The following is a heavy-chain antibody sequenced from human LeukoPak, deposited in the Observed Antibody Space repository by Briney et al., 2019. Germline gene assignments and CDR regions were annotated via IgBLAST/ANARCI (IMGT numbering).Heavy chain of an antibody. J-gene: IGHJ5*02. V-gene: IGHV3-74*01. CDR1: GFIFSGYW. CDR3: TKSDWFDP. D-gene: IGHD3-3*01. CDR2: IKNDGSIT. Sequence: GGSLRLSCAASGFIFSGYWMHWVRQAPGKGLVWLSRIKNDGSITSYADSVKGRFTISRDNAKNTLYLQMNSLRVEDTAVYSCTKSDWFDPWGQGTLVTVSS.